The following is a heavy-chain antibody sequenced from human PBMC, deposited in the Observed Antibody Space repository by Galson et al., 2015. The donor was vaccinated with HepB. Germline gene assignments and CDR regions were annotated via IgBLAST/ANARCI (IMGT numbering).Heavy chain of an antibody. Sequence: SLRLSCAGSGFPFSSYNMIWVRQAPGKGLEWVASISSDSSYTYYADSVKGRFTISRDNAKNSLYLQMNNLRSEDTAMYYCVRDVPLVTPFDYWGQGTLVTVSS. CDR1: GFPFSSYN. CDR3: VRDVPLVTPFDY. J-gene: IGHJ4*02. CDR2: ISSDSSYT. D-gene: IGHD2-21*02. V-gene: IGHV3-21*01.